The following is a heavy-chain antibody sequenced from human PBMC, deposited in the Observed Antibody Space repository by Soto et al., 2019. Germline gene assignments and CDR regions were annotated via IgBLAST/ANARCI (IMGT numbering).Heavy chain of an antibody. D-gene: IGHD5-12*01. CDR3: ARAIRQLQRDIVATTAYYGMDV. CDR2: IWYDGSNK. Sequence: QVQLVESGGGVVQPGRSLRLSCAASGFTFSSYGMHWVRQAPGKGLEWVAVIWYDGSNKYYADSVKGRLTISRDNSKKPLHPQMNSLRAEDTAVYYCARAIRQLQRDIVATTAYYGMDVWGQGTTVTVSS. V-gene: IGHV3-33*01. J-gene: IGHJ6*02. CDR1: GFTFSSYG.